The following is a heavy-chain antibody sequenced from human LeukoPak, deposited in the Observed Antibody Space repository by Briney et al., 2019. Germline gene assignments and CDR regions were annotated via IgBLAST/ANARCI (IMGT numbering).Heavy chain of an antibody. D-gene: IGHD6-6*01. J-gene: IGHJ5*02. CDR3: TSFTISSGFP. CDR2: IKSKTDGGTT. CDR1: GFTFKSAW. V-gene: IGHV3-15*07. Sequence: QSGGSLGLSCAASGFTFKSAWMNWVRQAPGKGLEWVGRIKSKTDGGTTDYAAPVKGRFSISRDDSTNTLYLQMNSLKAEDTAVYYCTSFTISSGFPWGQGTLVTVSS.